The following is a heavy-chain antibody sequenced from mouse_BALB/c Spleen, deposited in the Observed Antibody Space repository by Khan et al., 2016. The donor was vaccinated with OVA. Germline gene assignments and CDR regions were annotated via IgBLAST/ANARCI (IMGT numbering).Heavy chain of an antibody. J-gene: IGHJ4*01. D-gene: IGHD2-3*01. CDR1: GYSITSDYA. CDR3: ARDGSRYNYAMDY. CDR2: ISSSGST. V-gene: IGHV3-2*02. Sequence: EVKLEVSGPGLVKPSQSLSLTCTVTGYSITSDYAWNWIRQFPGNKLEWMGYISSSGSTNYNPALKSRISITRDTSKNQFFLQLNSVTTEDTATYYCARDGSRYNYAMDYWGQGTSVTVSS.